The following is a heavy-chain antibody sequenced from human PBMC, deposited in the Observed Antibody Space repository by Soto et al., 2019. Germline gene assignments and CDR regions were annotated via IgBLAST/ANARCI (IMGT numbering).Heavy chain of an antibody. Sequence: QVQLQQWGAGLLKPSETLSLTCAVYGGSFSGYYWSWIRQPPGKGPEWIGEINHSGSTNYNPSLKSRVTISVDTSKNQFSLKLSSVTAADTAVYYCARARRSRVLDYWGQGTLVTVSS. CDR2: INHSGST. J-gene: IGHJ4*02. CDR3: ARARRSRVLDY. V-gene: IGHV4-34*01. CDR1: GGSFSGYY.